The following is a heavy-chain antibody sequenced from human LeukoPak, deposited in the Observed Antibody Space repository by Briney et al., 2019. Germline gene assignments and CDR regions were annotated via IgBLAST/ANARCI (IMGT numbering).Heavy chain of an antibody. D-gene: IGHD6-19*01. Sequence: SGRSLRLSCAASEFTFSSYAMHRVRQAPGKGLEWVAVISYDGSNKYYADSVKGRFTISRDNSKNTLYLQMNSLRTEDTAVYYCATDLGWAFDYWGQGTLVTVSS. CDR1: EFTFSSYA. J-gene: IGHJ4*02. CDR2: ISYDGSNK. CDR3: ATDLGWAFDY. V-gene: IGHV3-30-3*01.